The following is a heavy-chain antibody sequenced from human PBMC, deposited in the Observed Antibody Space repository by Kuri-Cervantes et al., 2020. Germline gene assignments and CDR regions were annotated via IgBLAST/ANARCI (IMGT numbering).Heavy chain of an antibody. D-gene: IGHD6-19*01. CDR1: GDSVSSNSAA. J-gene: IGHJ4*02. CDR2: TYYRSKWYN. Sequence: SQTLSLTCAISGDSVSSNSAAWNWIRQSPSRGLEWLGRTYYRSKWYNDYAVSVKSRITINPDTSKNQFSLQLNSVTPEDTAVYYCAGGNWIAVAVTAIFDYWGQGTLVTVSS. V-gene: IGHV6-1*01. CDR3: AGGNWIAVAVTAIFDY.